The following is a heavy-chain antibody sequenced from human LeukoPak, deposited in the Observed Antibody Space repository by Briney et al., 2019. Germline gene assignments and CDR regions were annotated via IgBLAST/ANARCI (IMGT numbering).Heavy chain of an antibody. V-gene: IGHV4-39*07. D-gene: IGHD1-7*01. CDR2: IYYSGST. Sequence: SETLSLTCSVSGGSISSSSYFWGWIRQPPGKGLEWIGSIYYSGSTYYNPSLKSRVTISIDTSKNQFSLKLSSVTAADTAVYYCARSYNWNYRFDYWGQGTLVTVSS. J-gene: IGHJ4*02. CDR1: GGSISSSSYF. CDR3: ARSYNWNYRFDY.